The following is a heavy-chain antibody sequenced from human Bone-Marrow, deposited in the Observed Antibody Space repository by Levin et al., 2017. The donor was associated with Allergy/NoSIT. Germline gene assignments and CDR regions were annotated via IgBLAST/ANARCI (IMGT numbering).Heavy chain of an antibody. D-gene: IGHD3-9*01. V-gene: IGHV3-43*01. J-gene: IGHJ3*02. CDR3: AKGLNYDILTPSDAFDI. Sequence: GGSLRLSCAASGFTFDDYTMHWVRRAPGKGLEWVSLISWDGGSTYYADSVKGRFTISRDNSKNSLYLQMNSLRTEDTALYYCAKGLNYDILTPSDAFDIWGQGTMVTVSS. CDR2: ISWDGGST. CDR1: GFTFDDYT.